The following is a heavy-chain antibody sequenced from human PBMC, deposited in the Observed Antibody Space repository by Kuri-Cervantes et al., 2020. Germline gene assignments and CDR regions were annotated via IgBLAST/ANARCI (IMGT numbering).Heavy chain of an antibody. V-gene: IGHV1-18*01. J-gene: IGHJ4*02. CDR3: ARDYRDGPDY. D-gene: IGHD1-14*01. Sequence: ASVKVSCKASGYIFTDYYIHWVRQAPGQGLEWMGWIRGDEGNTKYAQKFQDRVSMTTDPSARTAYMEVRGLRSEDTAMYYCARDYRDGPDYWGQGTLVTVSS. CDR1: GYIFTDYY. CDR2: IRGDEGNT.